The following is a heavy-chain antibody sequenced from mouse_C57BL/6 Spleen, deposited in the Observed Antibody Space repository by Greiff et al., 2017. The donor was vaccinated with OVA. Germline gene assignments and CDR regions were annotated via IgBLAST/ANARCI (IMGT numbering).Heavy chain of an antibody. J-gene: IGHJ4*01. D-gene: IGHD1-1*01. V-gene: IGHV1-67*01. CDR3: ARLSGYYGAMDY. CDR2: ISTYYGDA. Sequence: QVQLQQSGPELVRPGVSVKISCKGSGYTFTDYAMHWVKQSHAKSLEWIGVISTYYGDASYNQKFKDKATMTVDKSSSTAYMQLSSLTSEDSAVYYCARLSGYYGAMDYWGQGTSVTVSS. CDR1: GYTFTDYA.